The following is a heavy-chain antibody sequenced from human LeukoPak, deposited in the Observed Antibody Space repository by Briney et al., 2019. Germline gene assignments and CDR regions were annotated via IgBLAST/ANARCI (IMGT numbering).Heavy chain of an antibody. CDR1: GFTFDDHG. V-gene: IGHV3-66*01. Sequence: GGSLRLSCVASGFTFDDHGMSWVRQAPGKGLEWVSVIYSGGSTYYADSVKGRFTISRDNSKNTLYLQMNSLRAEDTAVYYCARDRCSGGSCYSPYLDYWGQGTLVTVSS. CDR2: IYSGGST. J-gene: IGHJ4*02. CDR3: ARDRCSGGSCYSPYLDY. D-gene: IGHD2-15*01.